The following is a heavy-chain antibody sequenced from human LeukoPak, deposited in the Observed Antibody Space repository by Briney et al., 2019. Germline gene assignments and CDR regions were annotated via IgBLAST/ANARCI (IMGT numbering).Heavy chain of an antibody. Sequence: SETLSLTCTVSGDSISSYYWSWIRQPPGRGLEWIAYIHYTGDTNYNPSLKSRVTISVDTSKNQFSLKLSTVTAADTAVYYCARLGGQVTRRTQRGVFDYWGQGTLVTVSS. CDR2: IHYTGDT. V-gene: IGHV4-59*08. D-gene: IGHD3-10*01. CDR3: ARLGGQVTRRTQRGVFDY. CDR1: GDSISSYY. J-gene: IGHJ4*02.